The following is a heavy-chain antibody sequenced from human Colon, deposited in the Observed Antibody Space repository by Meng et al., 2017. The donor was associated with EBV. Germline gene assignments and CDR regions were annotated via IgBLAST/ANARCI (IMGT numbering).Heavy chain of an antibody. CDR3: VRVRGDFDY. CDR1: GDSVSDTNHF. V-gene: IGHV4-39*07. D-gene: IGHD3-16*01. Sequence: QRQESGPGLVKPSETLSLTCIVSGDSVSDTNHFWGWVRQAPGKGLEWVGSINSNWNAYSNPSLTSRVTMSLDTSKNQFSLKLSSVTAADTAVYYCVRVRGDFDYWGQGTLVTVSS. J-gene: IGHJ4*02. CDR2: INSNWNA.